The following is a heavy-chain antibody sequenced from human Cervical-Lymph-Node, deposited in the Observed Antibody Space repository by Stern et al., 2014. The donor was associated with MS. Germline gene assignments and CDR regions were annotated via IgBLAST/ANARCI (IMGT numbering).Heavy chain of an antibody. Sequence: VQLVESGAEVKKPGESLKIACKGYGYSFSSYWIAWVRQMPGQGLEWMGMIFPSDSDTRYSPSFEGQVTISVDKPTSTAYLHWRSLKASDTARYYCGREVALTAGLLGFWGQGTQVIVS. CDR3: GREVALTAGLLGF. CDR2: IFPSDSDT. D-gene: IGHD3-22*01. CDR1: GYSFSSYW. V-gene: IGHV5-51*01. J-gene: IGHJ4*02.